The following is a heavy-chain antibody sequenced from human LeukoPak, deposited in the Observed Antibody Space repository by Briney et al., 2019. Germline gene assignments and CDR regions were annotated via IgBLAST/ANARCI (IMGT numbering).Heavy chain of an antibody. CDR2: LSSTSRYI. D-gene: IGHD5-18*01. Sequence: KPGGSLRLSCATSGFTFSSYSMNWVRQAPGKGLEWVSSLSSTSRYIYYADSLRGRFTVSRDNSKSSLYLQMNSLRAEDTAVYYCACGLEGTSMLTFWGQGTVVTVSS. CDR1: GFTFSSYS. CDR3: ACGLEGTSMLTF. V-gene: IGHV3-21*01. J-gene: IGHJ4*02.